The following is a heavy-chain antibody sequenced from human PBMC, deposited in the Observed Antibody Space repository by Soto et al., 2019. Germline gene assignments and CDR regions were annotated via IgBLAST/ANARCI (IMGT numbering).Heavy chain of an antibody. Sequence: XESLRLSCAATGFTFSNVRMSGVRQGPGKGLELLCRIKSRTENKSTDYASSSRGRFIISRDDSKNMLYLQLNSLKAEDTGVYYCVTVLHDANSWFDYWGQGTPVTVSS. CDR1: GFTFSNVR. J-gene: IGHJ4*02. V-gene: IGHV3-15*01. CDR3: VTVLHDANSWFDY. CDR2: IKSRTENKST. D-gene: IGHD2-2*01.